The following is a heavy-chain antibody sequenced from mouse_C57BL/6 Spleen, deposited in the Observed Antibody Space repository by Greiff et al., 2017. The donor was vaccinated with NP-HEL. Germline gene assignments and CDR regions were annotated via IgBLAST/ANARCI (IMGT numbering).Heavy chain of an antibody. D-gene: IGHD1-1*01. Sequence: QVQLQQSGAELARPGASVKLSCKASGYTFTSYGISWVKQRTGQGLEWIGEIYPRSGNTYYNEKFKGKATLTADKSSSTAYMELRSLTSEDSAVYFCARTHYYGSSYEGFAYWGKGTLVTVSA. CDR2: IYPRSGNT. V-gene: IGHV1-81*01. CDR3: ARTHYYGSSYEGFAY. CDR1: GYTFTSYG. J-gene: IGHJ3*01.